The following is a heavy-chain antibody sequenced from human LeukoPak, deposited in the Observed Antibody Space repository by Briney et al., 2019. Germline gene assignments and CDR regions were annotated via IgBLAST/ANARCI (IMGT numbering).Heavy chain of an antibody. V-gene: IGHV3-30*02. CDR2: IRYDGSNK. CDR3: AKPSVTVTTSIY. D-gene: IGHD4-11*01. CDR1: GFTFSSYG. Sequence: GGSLRLSCSASGFTFSSYGMHWVRQAPGKGLEWVAFIRYDGSNKYYADSVKGRFTISRDNSKNTLYLQMNSLRAEDTAVYYCAKPSVTVTTSIYWGQGTLVTVSS. J-gene: IGHJ4*02.